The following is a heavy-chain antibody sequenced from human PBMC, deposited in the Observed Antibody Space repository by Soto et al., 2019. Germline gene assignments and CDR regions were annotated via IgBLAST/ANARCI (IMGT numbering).Heavy chain of an antibody. CDR3: AAEVGFGPLFDY. D-gene: IGHD3-3*01. CDR1: GGSISSGGYY. V-gene: IGHV4-31*03. J-gene: IGHJ4*02. CDR2: IYYSGST. Sequence: QVQLQESGPGLVKPSQTLSLTCTVSGGSISSGGYYWSWIRQHPGKGLEYIGYIYYSGSTYYNPSRXSXVAISVDTSKNQFSLKLTSVTAADTAVYYCAAEVGFGPLFDYWGQGTLVTVSS.